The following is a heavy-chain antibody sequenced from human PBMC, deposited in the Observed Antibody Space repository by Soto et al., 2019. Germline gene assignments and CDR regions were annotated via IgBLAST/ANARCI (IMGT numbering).Heavy chain of an antibody. CDR3: TTDSENCSSTSCYELYYYYYGMDV. D-gene: IGHD2-2*01. V-gene: IGHV3-15*07. CDR2: IKSKTDGGTT. Sequence: GGSLRLSCAASGFTFSNAWMNWVRQAPGKGLEWVGRIKSKTDGGTTDYAAPVKGRFTISRDDSKNTLYLQMNSLKTEDTAVYYCTTDSENCSSTSCYELYYYYYGMDVWGQGTTVTVSS. CDR1: GFTFSNAW. J-gene: IGHJ6*02.